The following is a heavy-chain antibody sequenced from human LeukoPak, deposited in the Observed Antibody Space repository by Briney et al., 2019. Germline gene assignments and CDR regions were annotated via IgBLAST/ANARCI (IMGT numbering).Heavy chain of an antibody. CDR2: INHSGST. D-gene: IGHD3-3*01. J-gene: IGHJ4*02. V-gene: IGHV4-34*01. CDR1: GGSFSGYY. CDR3: ARVFGVVNYYFDY. Sequence: PSETLSLTCAVYGGSFSGYYWSWIRQPPGKGLEWIGEINHSGSTNYNPSLKSRVTISVDTSKNQFSLKLSSVTAADTTVYYCARVFGVVNYYFDYWGQGTLVTVSS.